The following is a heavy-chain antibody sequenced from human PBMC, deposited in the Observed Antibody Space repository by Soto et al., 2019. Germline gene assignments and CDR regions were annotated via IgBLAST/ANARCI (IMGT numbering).Heavy chain of an antibody. Sequence: QVQLVESGGGVVQPGRSLRLSCAASGFTFSSYGMHWVRQAPGKGLEWVAVISYDGSNKYYADSVKGRFTISRDNSKNTLYLQMNSLRAEDTAVYYCAKDPTSIFTVTTVRYFDYWGLGTLVTVSS. V-gene: IGHV3-30*18. CDR3: AKDPTSIFTVTTVRYFDY. J-gene: IGHJ4*02. CDR1: GFTFSSYG. CDR2: ISYDGSNK. D-gene: IGHD4-4*01.